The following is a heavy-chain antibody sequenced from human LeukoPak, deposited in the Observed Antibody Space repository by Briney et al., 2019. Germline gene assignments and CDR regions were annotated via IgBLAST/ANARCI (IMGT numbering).Heavy chain of an antibody. CDR1: GFTVSSNY. J-gene: IGHJ4*02. CDR3: ARLSCYGSGSSCFDY. Sequence: PGGSLRLPCAASGFTVSSNYMSWVRQAPGKGLEWVSSISSSSSYIYYADSVKGRFTISRDNAKNSLYLQMNSLRAEDTAVYYCARLSCYGSGSSCFDYWGQGTLVTVSS. D-gene: IGHD3-10*01. CDR2: ISSSSSYI. V-gene: IGHV3-21*01.